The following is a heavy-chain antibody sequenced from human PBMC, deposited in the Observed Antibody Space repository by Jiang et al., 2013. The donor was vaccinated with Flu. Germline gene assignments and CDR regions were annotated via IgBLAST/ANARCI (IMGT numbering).Heavy chain of an antibody. CDR1: GGTFSSYA. CDR3: ASLGNSYGYGY. J-gene: IGHJ4*02. D-gene: IGHD5-18*01. V-gene: IGHV1-69*04. CDR2: IIPILGIA. Sequence: GAEVKKPGSSVKVSCKASGGTFSSYAISWVRQAPGQGLEWMGRIIPILGIANYAQKFQGRVTITAYKSTSTAYMELSSLRSEDTAVYYCASLGNSYGYGYWGQGTLVTVSS.